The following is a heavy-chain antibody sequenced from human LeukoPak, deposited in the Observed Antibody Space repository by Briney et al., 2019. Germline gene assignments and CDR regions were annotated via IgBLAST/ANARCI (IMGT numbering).Heavy chain of an antibody. V-gene: IGHV3-66*01. J-gene: IGHJ4*02. CDR1: GFTVSSDY. Sequence: GGSLRLSCAASGFTVSSDYMSWVRQVPGKGLEWVSVIYSGGSIYYADSVKGRFTISRDNSKNTLYLQMNSLRVEDTAVYYCAKVPQWLVKLYFDYWGQGPLVPLSS. CDR2: IYSGGSI. D-gene: IGHD6-19*01. CDR3: AKVPQWLVKLYFDY.